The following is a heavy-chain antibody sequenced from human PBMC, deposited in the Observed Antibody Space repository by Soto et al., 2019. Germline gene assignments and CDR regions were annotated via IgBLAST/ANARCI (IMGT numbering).Heavy chain of an antibody. V-gene: IGHV4-34*01. CDR3: ARARFRGIAARILDY. CDR2: INHSGST. Sequence: SETLPLTCAVYGGSFLGYYWNWIRQPPGKGLEWIGEINHSGSTNYNPSLKSRVTISVDTSKNQFSLKLSSVTAADTAVYYCARARFRGIAARILDYWGQGTLVTVS. D-gene: IGHD6-25*01. CDR1: GGSFLGYY. J-gene: IGHJ4*02.